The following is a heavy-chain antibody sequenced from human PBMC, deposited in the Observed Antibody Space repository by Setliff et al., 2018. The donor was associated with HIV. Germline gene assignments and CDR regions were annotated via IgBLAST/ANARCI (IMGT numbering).Heavy chain of an antibody. D-gene: IGHD2-2*01. CDR1: GFSLSTSGVG. CDR3: AHSYCSSTSCYPHYYYYMDV. Sequence: SGPTLVNTTQTLTLTCTFSGFSLSTSGVGVGWIRQPPGKALEWLALIYWDDDKRYSPSLESRLTITKDTSKNQVVLTMTNMDPVDTATYYCAHSYCSSTSCYPHYYYYMDVWGKGTTVTVSS. CDR2: IYWDDDK. J-gene: IGHJ6*03. V-gene: IGHV2-5*02.